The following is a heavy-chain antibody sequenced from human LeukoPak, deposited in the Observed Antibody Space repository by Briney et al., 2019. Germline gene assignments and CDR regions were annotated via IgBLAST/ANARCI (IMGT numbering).Heavy chain of an antibody. CDR2: IIPIFGTA. D-gene: IGHD5-18*01. Sequence: SVKVSCKASGGTFSSYAISWVRQAPGQGLEWMGGIIPIFGTANYAQKFQGRVTITTDESTSTAYMELSSLRSEDTAVYYCAREGGYSYGLDYWGQGTLVTASS. CDR3: AREGGYSYGLDY. V-gene: IGHV1-69*05. CDR1: GGTFSSYA. J-gene: IGHJ4*02.